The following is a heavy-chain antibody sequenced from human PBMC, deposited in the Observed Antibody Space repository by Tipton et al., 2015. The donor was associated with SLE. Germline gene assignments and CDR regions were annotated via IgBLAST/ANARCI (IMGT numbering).Heavy chain of an antibody. J-gene: IGHJ4*02. Sequence: SLRLSCAASGFTFSDHYMGWVRQAPGKGLEWVGRTRNKANSYTTEYAASVKGRFTISRDDSKDSLYLQMNSLKTEDTAVYYCARETYDFVDYWGQGTLLTVSS. CDR2: TRNKANSYTT. CDR3: ARETYDFVDY. V-gene: IGHV3-72*01. D-gene: IGHD3-3*01. CDR1: GFTFSDHY.